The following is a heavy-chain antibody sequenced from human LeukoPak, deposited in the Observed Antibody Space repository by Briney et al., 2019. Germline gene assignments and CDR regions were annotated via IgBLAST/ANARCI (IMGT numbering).Heavy chain of an antibody. D-gene: IGHD1-26*01. Sequence: SQTLSLTCTVSGGSISSYYWSWIRQPPGKGLEWIGYIYYSGSTNYNPSLKSRVTISVDTSKNQFSLKLSSVTAADTAVYYCARLHGSYSGFGYYYYMDVWGKGTTVTVSS. J-gene: IGHJ6*03. CDR1: GGSISSYY. CDR2: IYYSGST. CDR3: ARLHGSYSGFGYYYYMDV. V-gene: IGHV4-59*01.